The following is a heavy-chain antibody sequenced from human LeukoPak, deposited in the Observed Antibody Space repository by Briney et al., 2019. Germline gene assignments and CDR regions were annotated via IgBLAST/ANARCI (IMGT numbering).Heavy chain of an antibody. Sequence: GGSLRLSCAASGFNFGGYAMHWLRQAPGKGLEWVSGISWNSHTIAYADSVRGRFTISRDSAENSLYLQMNSLRAEDTALYYCTKVSGDSSSGKAYYYTDVWGKGTTVTVSS. J-gene: IGHJ6*03. CDR3: TKVSGDSSSGKAYYYTDV. V-gene: IGHV3-9*01. CDR1: GFNFGGYA. D-gene: IGHD3-10*01. CDR2: ISWNSHTI.